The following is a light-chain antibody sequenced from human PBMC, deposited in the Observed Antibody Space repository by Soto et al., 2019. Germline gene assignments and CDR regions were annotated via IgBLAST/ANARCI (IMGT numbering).Light chain of an antibody. J-gene: IGLJ1*01. V-gene: IGLV2-14*01. Sequence: QSALTQPASVSGSPGQSIAISCTGTNSDIGGYNYVSWYQQHPGRAPKLMIYDVNNRPSGVSDRFSGSKSGNTASLTISGLQVEDEADYYCSSYTSSGTEVFGSGTKVTVL. CDR1: NSDIGGYNY. CDR3: SSYTSSGTEV. CDR2: DVN.